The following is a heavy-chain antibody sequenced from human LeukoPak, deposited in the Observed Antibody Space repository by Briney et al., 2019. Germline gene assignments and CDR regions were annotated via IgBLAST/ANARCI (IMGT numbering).Heavy chain of an antibody. V-gene: IGHV1-8*01. Sequence: GASVKVSCKASGYTFTSYDINWVRQATGQGLEWMGWMNPNSGNTGYAQKFQGRVTMTRNTSISTAYMELSSLRSEDTAVYYCARSELWSNTYYYYGMDVWGQGTTVTVSS. CDR3: ARSELWSNTYYYYGMDV. CDR2: MNPNSGNT. J-gene: IGHJ6*02. CDR1: GYTFTSYD. D-gene: IGHD5-18*01.